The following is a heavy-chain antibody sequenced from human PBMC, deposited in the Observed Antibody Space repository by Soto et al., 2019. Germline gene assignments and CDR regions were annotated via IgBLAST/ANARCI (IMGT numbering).Heavy chain of an antibody. CDR1: GYTFTSYG. V-gene: IGHV1-18*04. J-gene: IGHJ6*02. D-gene: IGHD3-10*01. Sequence: ASVKVSCKASGYTFTSYGISWVRQAPGQGLEWMGWISAYNGNTNYAQKLQGRVTMTTDTSTSTAYMELRSLRSDDTAVYYCAGEGTVVRGVIISYYGMDVWGQGTTVTVSS. CDR2: ISAYNGNT. CDR3: AGEGTVVRGVIISYYGMDV.